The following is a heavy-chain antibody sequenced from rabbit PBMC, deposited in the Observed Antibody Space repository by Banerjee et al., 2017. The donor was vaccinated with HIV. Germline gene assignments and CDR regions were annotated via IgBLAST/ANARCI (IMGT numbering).Heavy chain of an antibody. D-gene: IGHD6-1*01. Sequence: QSLEESGGDLVKPGASLTLTCTASGFSFSSGYDMCWVRQAPGQGLELIACICTSGGSTYYASWAKGRFTISKTSSTTVTLQMTSLTAADTATYFCARDRYAAWAGYGYAYFNLWGPGTLVTVS. CDR1: GFSFSSGYD. CDR3: ARDRYAAWAGYGYAYFNL. J-gene: IGHJ4*01. V-gene: IGHV1S40*01. CDR2: ICTSGGST.